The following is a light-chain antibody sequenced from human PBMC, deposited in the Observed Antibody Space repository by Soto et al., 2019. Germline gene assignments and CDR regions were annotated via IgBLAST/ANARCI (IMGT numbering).Light chain of an antibody. CDR2: GAS. CDR1: QSVSSSY. J-gene: IGKJ4*01. Sequence: EIVLTQSPGTLSLSPGERATLSCRASQSVSSSYLAWYQQKPGQAPRLLIYGASSRATGIPDRFSGSGSGTDFTLTISRLEPEDFAVYYCQQYGSSPPLPFGGGTKVELK. V-gene: IGKV3-20*01. CDR3: QQYGSSPPLP.